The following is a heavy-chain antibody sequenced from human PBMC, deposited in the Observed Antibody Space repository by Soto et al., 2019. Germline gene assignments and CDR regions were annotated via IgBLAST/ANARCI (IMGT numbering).Heavy chain of an antibody. J-gene: IGHJ6*02. Sequence: QVQLVQSGAEVKKPGSSVKVSCKASGGTFSSYAISWVRQAPGQGREWMGGIIPIFCTANYAQKFQGRVTMTADESTSTAYMELSRLSSEDTAVYYCARDASLIAVAANLCGMDVWGQGTTVTVSS. D-gene: IGHD6-19*01. CDR2: IIPIFCTA. CDR3: ARDASLIAVAANLCGMDV. V-gene: IGHV1-69*12. CDR1: GGTFSSYA.